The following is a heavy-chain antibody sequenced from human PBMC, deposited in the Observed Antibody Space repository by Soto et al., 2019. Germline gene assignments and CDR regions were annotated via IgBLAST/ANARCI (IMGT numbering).Heavy chain of an antibody. CDR3: ARGLRYFDWLLSPYYYYYGMDV. D-gene: IGHD3-9*01. Sequence: QVQLVQSGAEVKKPGSSVKVSCKASGGTFSSYAISWVRQAPGQGLEWMGGIIPIFGTANYAQKFQGRVTITADESTSTAYMELSSLRSEDTAVYYCARGLRYFDWLLSPYYYYYGMDVWGQGTTVTVSS. CDR2: IIPIFGTA. CDR1: GGTFSSYA. V-gene: IGHV1-69*12. J-gene: IGHJ6*02.